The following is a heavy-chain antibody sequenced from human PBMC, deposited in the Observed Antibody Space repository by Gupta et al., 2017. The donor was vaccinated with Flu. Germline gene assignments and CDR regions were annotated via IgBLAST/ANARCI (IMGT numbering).Heavy chain of an antibody. V-gene: IGHV3-48*03. CDR2: ISSSGSTI. Sequence: EVQLLESGGGLVQPGGSLRLSCAASGFTFRSSEMNWVRQAPGKGLECVSYISSSGSTIYYADSVKGRVTISRDNAKNSLYLQMNSLRAEDTAVEYCASYGSGSYYTADGSFDIWGQVTMVTVSS. D-gene: IGHD3-10*01. CDR3: ASYGSGSYYTADGSFDI. J-gene: IGHJ3*02. CDR1: GFTFRSSE.